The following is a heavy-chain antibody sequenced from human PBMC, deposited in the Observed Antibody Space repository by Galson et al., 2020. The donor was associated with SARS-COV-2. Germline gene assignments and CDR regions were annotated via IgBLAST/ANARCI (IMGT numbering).Heavy chain of an antibody. V-gene: IGHV4-61*01. D-gene: IGHD2-15*01. CDR1: GASVKSGNYY. Sequence: LETLSLTCTVSGASVKSGNYYWSWLRQPPGKRLEWIGNIFYSGSANHNPSLKSRVTMSIDTSENQFSLKLTSVTAADTAVYYCARQYSWFDSWGPGTLVTVSS. CDR2: IFYSGSA. CDR3: ARQYSWFDS. J-gene: IGHJ5*01.